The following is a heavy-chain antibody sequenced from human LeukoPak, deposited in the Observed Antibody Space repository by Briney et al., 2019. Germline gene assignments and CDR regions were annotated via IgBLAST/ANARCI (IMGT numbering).Heavy chain of an antibody. Sequence: SETLSLTCTVSGGSISSYYWSWIRQPPGKGLEWIGYIYYSGSTNYNPSLKSRVTISVDTSKNQFSLKLSSVTAADTAVYYCAISSIFGVDGAFDIWGQGTMVTVSS. J-gene: IGHJ3*02. CDR3: AISSIFGVDGAFDI. V-gene: IGHV4-59*01. D-gene: IGHD3-3*01. CDR2: IYYSGST. CDR1: GGSISSYY.